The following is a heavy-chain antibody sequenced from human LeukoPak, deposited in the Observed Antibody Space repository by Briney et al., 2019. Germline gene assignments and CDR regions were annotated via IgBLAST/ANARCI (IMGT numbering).Heavy chain of an antibody. CDR3: ARDLTIFGGVNDPLIRGH. V-gene: IGHV1-2*02. CDR2: INPNSGGT. D-gene: IGHD3-3*01. J-gene: IGHJ4*02. Sequence: ASVKVSCKASGYTFTGYYMHWVRQAPGQGLEWMGWINPNSGGTNYAQNFQGRVTMTRDTSISTAYMELSRLRSDDTAVYYCARDLTIFGGVNDPLIRGHWGQGTLVTVSS. CDR1: GYTFTGYY.